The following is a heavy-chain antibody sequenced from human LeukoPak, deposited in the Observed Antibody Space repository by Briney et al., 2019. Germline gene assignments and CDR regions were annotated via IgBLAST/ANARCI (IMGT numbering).Heavy chain of an antibody. Sequence: GGSLRLSCAASGFTVSTNYMSWVRQAPGKGLEWVSVIQSGGTTYYADSVKGRFTISRDNSKNALYLQMNSLRVEDTAVYYCARDRGYSTVMWGQGTVVTVSS. D-gene: IGHD3-10*01. CDR1: GFTVSTNY. CDR3: ARDRGYSTVM. CDR2: IQSGGTT. J-gene: IGHJ3*01. V-gene: IGHV3-53*01.